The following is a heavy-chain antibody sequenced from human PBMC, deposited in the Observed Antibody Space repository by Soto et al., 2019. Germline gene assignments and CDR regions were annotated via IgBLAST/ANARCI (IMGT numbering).Heavy chain of an antibody. CDR1: GFTFVTYA. D-gene: IGHD3-10*01. V-gene: IGHV3-23*01. CDR2: ISASGATP. CDR3: AKVNFRGEFPHEHYFDY. Sequence: EAQLLESGGGLTQPGGSLRLSCSASGFTFVTYAISWVRQAPGKGLEWVASISASGATPDYADSVKGRFTISRDASKNMVHLQMNNVRVEDTALYYCAKVNFRGEFPHEHYFDYWGQGTLVTVSS. J-gene: IGHJ4*02.